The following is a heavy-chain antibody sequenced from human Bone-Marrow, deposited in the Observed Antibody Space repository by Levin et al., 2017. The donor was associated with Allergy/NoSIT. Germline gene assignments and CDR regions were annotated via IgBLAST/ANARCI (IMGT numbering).Heavy chain of an antibody. CDR2: IYWDDDK. CDR3: AHRRPVMVGGITITVFDY. Sequence: SGPTLVKPTQTLTLTCTFSGFSLNTSGVGVGWIRQPPGRALEWLALIYWDDDKRYSPSLKSRLSITKDTSKNQVVLTLANMDAVDTGTYYCAHRRPVMVGGITITVFDYWGQGTLVTVSS. D-gene: IGHD3-10*01. V-gene: IGHV2-5*02. J-gene: IGHJ4*02. CDR1: GFSLNTSGVG.